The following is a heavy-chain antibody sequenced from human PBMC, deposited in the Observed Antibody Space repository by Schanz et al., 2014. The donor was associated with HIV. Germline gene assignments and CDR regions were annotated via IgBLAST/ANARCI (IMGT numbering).Heavy chain of an antibody. CDR2: ISPGDGKT. CDR1: GGSKRREE. Sequence: EVKKNGSGGKVSCKEGGGSKRREESRGEGKEGGDGLEWMGGISPGDGKTTYARNLQGRVTMSTDTFTSKAYLELRSLRSDDTAVYYCARESNPYDILTDLYGMDVWGQGTTVTVSS. CDR3: ARESNPYDILTDLYGMDV. V-gene: IGHV1-18*01. D-gene: IGHD3-9*01. J-gene: IGHJ6*02.